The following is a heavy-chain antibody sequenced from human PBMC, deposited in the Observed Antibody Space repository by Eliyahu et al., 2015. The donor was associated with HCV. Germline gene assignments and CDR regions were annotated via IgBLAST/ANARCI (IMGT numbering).Heavy chain of an antibody. CDR1: GGSFSGYY. Sequence: QVQLQQWGTGLLKPSEXLSLTCAVXGGSFSGYYXTWIRQAPGKGLEWIGETNHSGRTNYNPSLKSRVTISGDTSKNQFSLRLTSVTAADTAVYYCARGRKGVQIMYYYYDLDVWGRGTTVTVSS. CDR3: ARGRKGVQIMYYYYDLDV. D-gene: IGHD2-8*01. CDR2: TNHSGRT. J-gene: IGHJ6*02. V-gene: IGHV4-34*01.